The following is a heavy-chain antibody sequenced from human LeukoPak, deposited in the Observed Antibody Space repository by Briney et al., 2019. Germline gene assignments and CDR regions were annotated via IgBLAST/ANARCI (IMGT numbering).Heavy chain of an antibody. D-gene: IGHD3-3*01. CDR3: ARTYYDFWSGYLDY. V-gene: IGHV1-69*05. J-gene: IGHJ4*02. CDR1: GGTFSSYA. CDR2: IIPIFGTA. Sequence: ASVKVSCKASGGTFSSYAISWVRQAPGQGLEWMGGIIPIFGTANYAQKFQGRVTMTRDTSTSTVYMELSSLRSEDTAVYYCARTYYDFWSGYLDYWGQGTLVTVSS.